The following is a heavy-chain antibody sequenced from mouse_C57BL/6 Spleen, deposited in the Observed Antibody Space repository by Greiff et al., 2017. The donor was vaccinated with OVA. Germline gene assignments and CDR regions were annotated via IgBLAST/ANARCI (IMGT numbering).Heavy chain of an antibody. CDR3: ARDSNYVGYAMDY. D-gene: IGHD2-1*01. Sequence: DVKLVESGGGLVQPGGSLSLSCAASGFTFTDYYMSWVRQPPGKALEWLGFIRNKANGYTTEYSASVKGRFTISRDNSQSILYLQMNALRAEDSATYYCARDSNYVGYAMDYWGQGTSVTVSS. CDR1: GFTFTDYY. V-gene: IGHV7-3*01. CDR2: IRNKANGYTT. J-gene: IGHJ4*01.